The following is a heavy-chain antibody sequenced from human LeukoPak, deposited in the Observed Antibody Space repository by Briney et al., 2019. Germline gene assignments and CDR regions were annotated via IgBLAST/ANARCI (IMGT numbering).Heavy chain of an antibody. V-gene: IGHV1-2*02. J-gene: IGHJ6*03. CDR1: GYTFTGYY. CDR2: INPNSGGT. D-gene: IGHD5-12*01. CDR3: ARDRRGYDSNYYYYYMEV. Sequence: GASVKVSCKASGYTFTGYYMHWVRQAPGQGLEWIGWINPNSGGTNYAQKFQGRVTMTRDTSISTAYMELSRLRSDDTAVYYCARDRRGYDSNYYYYYMEVWGKGTTVTVSS.